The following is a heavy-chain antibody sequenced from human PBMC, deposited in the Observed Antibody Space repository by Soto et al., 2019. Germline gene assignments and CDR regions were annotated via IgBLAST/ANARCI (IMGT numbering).Heavy chain of an antibody. CDR1: GFTFSSYW. CDR3: AKVLYIWNDVLDH. J-gene: IGHJ4*02. Sequence: EVQLVESGGGLVQPGGSLRLSCAASGFTFSSYWMHWVRQAPGKRLVWVSRINGDGSSTSYADSVKGRFTISRDNAKNTLYLQMNSLRAEDTAVYYCAKVLYIWNDVLDHWGQGTLVTVSS. CDR2: INGDGSST. D-gene: IGHD1-20*01. V-gene: IGHV3-74*01.